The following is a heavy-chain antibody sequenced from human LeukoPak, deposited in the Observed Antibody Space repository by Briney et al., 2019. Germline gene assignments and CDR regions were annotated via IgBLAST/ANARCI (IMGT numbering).Heavy chain of an antibody. Sequence: KPSETLSLTCAVYDGSLSGYSWNWFRQPAGKGLEWSGHIYTSGSTNYNPSLKSRVTVSVDTSKNQFSLKLASVTAADTAVYYCARGSREMASIFDYWGQGTLVTVSS. CDR3: ARGSREMASIFDY. CDR1: DGSLSGYS. V-gene: IGHV4-59*10. CDR2: IYTSGST. D-gene: IGHD5-24*01. J-gene: IGHJ4*02.